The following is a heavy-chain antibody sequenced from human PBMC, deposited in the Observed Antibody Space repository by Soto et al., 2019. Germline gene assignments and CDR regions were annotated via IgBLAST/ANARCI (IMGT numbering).Heavy chain of an antibody. Sequence: EVQLVESGGGLVEPGGSLRLSCAASGFTFSNAWMSWVRQAPGKGLEWVGRIKSKTDGGTIEYAAPVKDRFTISRDDSKNTLYLQMNSLKSEDTAVYYCTTSAYYGFWSGYPECFQLWGQGTLVTVSS. V-gene: IGHV3-15*01. CDR3: TTSAYYGFWSGYPECFQL. J-gene: IGHJ1*01. CDR2: IKSKTDGGTI. CDR1: GFTFSNAW. D-gene: IGHD3-3*01.